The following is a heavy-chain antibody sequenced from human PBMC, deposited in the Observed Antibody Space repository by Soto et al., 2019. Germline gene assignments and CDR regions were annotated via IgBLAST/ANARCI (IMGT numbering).Heavy chain of an antibody. CDR3: ARLGGSYQEPTIFDY. Sequence: SETLSLTCTVSGGSISSSSYYWGWIRQPPGKGLEWIGSIYYSGSTYYNPSLKSRVTISVDTSKNQFSLKLSSVTAADTAVYYCARLGGSYQEPTIFDYWGQGTLVTVSS. D-gene: IGHD1-26*01. V-gene: IGHV4-39*01. CDR1: GGSISSSSYY. J-gene: IGHJ4*02. CDR2: IYYSGST.